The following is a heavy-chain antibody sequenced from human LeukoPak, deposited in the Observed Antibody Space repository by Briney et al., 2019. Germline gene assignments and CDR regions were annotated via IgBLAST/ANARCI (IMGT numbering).Heavy chain of an antibody. V-gene: IGHV5-51*01. J-gene: IGHJ4*02. Sequence: GESLKISCQASGFTFTTFWIGWVRQMPGKGLEWMGIISPDDSVTRYSPSFQGQVTISADKTISTAYLQRSSLKASDTAMYYCARAGNYFDTSGFHYWGQGTLVTVAS. CDR1: GFTFTTFW. CDR3: ARAGNYFDTSGFHY. CDR2: ISPDDSVT. D-gene: IGHD3-22*01.